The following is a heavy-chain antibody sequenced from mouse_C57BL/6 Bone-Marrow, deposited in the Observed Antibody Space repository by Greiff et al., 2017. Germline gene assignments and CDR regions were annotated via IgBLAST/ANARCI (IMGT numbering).Heavy chain of an antibody. J-gene: IGHJ2*01. CDR2: IDRSDSET. V-gene: IGHV1-52*01. CDR3: ARDGSSTGYFDY. D-gene: IGHD1-1*01. Sequence: QVQLQQPGAELVRPGSSVKLSCKASGYTFTSYWMHWVKQRPIQGLEWIGNIDRSDSETHYNQKFKDKATLTVDKSSSPAYMQLSSLASEDSAVYYCARDGSSTGYFDYWGQGTTLTVSS. CDR1: GYTFTSYW.